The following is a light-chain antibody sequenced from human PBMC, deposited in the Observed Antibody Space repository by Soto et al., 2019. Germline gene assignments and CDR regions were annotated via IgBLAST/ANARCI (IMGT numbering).Light chain of an antibody. J-gene: IGLJ1*01. CDR2: SNA. Sequence: QSVLTQPPSVSEAPGQRVTISCTGTSSDIGAGYDVHWYQQLPGEAPKLLIYSNAIRPSGVPDRFSASKSVTSASLAITGLRAEDEADYYCQSYDSSLTSYVFGTGTKVTVL. CDR1: SSDIGAGYD. V-gene: IGLV1-40*01. CDR3: QSYDSSLTSYV.